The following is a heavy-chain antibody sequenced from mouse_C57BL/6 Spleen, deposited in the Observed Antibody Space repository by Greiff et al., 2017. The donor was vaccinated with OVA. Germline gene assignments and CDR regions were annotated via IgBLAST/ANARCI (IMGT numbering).Heavy chain of an antibody. CDR3: ARSYGYGGYFDY. CDR2: IHPNSGST. V-gene: IGHV1-64*01. J-gene: IGHJ2*01. D-gene: IGHD2-2*01. Sequence: QVQLQQSGAELVKPGASVKLSCKASGYTFTSYWMHWVKQRPGQGLEWIGMIHPNSGSTNYNEKFKSKATLTVDKSSSTAYMQLSSLTSEDSAVYYCARSYGYGGYFDYWGQGTTLTVSS. CDR1: GYTFTSYW.